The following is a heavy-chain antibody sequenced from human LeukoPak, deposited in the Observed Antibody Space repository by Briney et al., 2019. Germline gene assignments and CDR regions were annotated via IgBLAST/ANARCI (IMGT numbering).Heavy chain of an antibody. J-gene: IGHJ4*02. V-gene: IGHV4-38-2*02. CDR2: IYDTGST. CDR3: ARVRSGSYSATDY. CDR1: GYSISSGYY. D-gene: IGHD1-26*01. Sequence: PSETLSLTCTFSGYSISSGYYWGWIRQPPGKGLDWIGSIYDTGSTSYTPPLKSRVTISVDTSKNQFSLNLNSVTAADTAVYYCARVRSGSYSATDYWGQGTLVTVSS.